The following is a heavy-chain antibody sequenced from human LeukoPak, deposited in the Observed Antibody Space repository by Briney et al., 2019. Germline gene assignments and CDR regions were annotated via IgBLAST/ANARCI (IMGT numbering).Heavy chain of an antibody. CDR2: ISSSSSTI. CDR3: ARGAGFWSGYYPYYFDY. D-gene: IGHD3-3*01. CDR1: GFTFSSYS. J-gene: IGHJ4*02. V-gene: IGHV3-48*01. Sequence: GGSLRLSCAASGFTFSSYSMNWVRQAPGKGLKWVSYISSSSSTIYYADSVKGRFTISRDNAKNSLYLQMNSLRAEDTAVYYCARGAGFWSGYYPYYFDYWGQGTLVTVSS.